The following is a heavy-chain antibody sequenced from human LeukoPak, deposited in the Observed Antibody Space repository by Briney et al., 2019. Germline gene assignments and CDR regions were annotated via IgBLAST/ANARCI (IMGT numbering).Heavy chain of an antibody. D-gene: IGHD3-3*01. Sequence: ATVKVSCKAPGYTFTSYDINWVRQATGQGLEWMGWMNPNSGNTGYAQKFQGRVTMTRNTSISTAYMELSSLRSEDTAVYYCARVSAYFGVVTDSDYWGQGTLVTVSS. CDR3: ARVSAYFGVVTDSDY. CDR2: MNPNSGNT. J-gene: IGHJ4*02. CDR1: GYTFTSYD. V-gene: IGHV1-8*01.